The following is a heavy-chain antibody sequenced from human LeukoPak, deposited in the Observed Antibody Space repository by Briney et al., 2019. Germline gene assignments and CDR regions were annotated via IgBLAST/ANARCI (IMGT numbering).Heavy chain of an antibody. CDR3: ARSITSSWYGDFQH. D-gene: IGHD6-13*01. CDR1: GGSMSGCF. J-gene: IGHJ1*01. CDR2: IYYSGST. Sequence: SETLSLTCTVSGGSMSGCFWSWIRQPPGKGLEWIGYIYYSGSTNYNPSLKSRVTISVDTSKNQFSLKLSSVTAADTAVYYCARSITSSWYGDFQHWGQGTLVTVSS. V-gene: IGHV4-59*01.